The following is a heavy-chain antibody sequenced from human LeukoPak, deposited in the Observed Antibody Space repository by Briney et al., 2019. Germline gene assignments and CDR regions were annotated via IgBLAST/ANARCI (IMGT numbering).Heavy chain of an antibody. Sequence: SETLSLTCTVSGGSISSSIYYWGWIRQPPGKGLEWIGSIYYSGSTYYNPSLKSRVTISVDTSKNQFSLKLSSVTAADTAVYYCAGTYYDILTGYFNWFDPWGQGTLVTVSS. V-gene: IGHV4-39*07. J-gene: IGHJ5*02. D-gene: IGHD3-9*01. CDR3: AGTYYDILTGYFNWFDP. CDR1: GGSISSSIYY. CDR2: IYYSGST.